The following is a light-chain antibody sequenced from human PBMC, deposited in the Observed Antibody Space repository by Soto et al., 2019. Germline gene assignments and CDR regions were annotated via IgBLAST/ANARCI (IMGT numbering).Light chain of an antibody. V-gene: IGLV1-40*01. J-gene: IGLJ3*02. Sequence: QAVLTQPPSVSGAPGQRVTISCTGSSSNIGAGYDVHWYQQLPGTAPKLLIYGNTNRPSGVPDRFSDSKSGTAASLAITGLQAEDEADYYCQSYDSSLRGWVFGGGTKLTVL. CDR2: GNT. CDR3: QSYDSSLRGWV. CDR1: SSNIGAGYD.